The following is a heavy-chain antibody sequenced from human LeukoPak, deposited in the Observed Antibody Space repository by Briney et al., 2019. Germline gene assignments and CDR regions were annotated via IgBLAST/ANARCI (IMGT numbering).Heavy chain of an antibody. D-gene: IGHD3-22*01. Sequence: ASVKVSCKASGYTFTGYYMHWVRQAPGQGLEWMGWINPNSGGTNYAQKFQGRVTMTRDTSISTAYMELSRLRSDDTAVCYCARDLKRCQYYDSSGYPDWGQGTLVTVSS. CDR1: GYTFTGYY. J-gene: IGHJ4*02. CDR3: ARDLKRCQYYDSSGYPD. V-gene: IGHV1-2*02. CDR2: INPNSGGT.